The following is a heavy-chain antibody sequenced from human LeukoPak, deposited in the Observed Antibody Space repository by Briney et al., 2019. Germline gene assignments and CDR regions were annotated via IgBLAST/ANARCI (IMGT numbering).Heavy chain of an antibody. V-gene: IGHV4-31*03. Sequence: PSQTLSLTCTVSGGSISSGCYYWSWIRQHPGKGLEWIGYIYYSGSTYYNPSLKSRVTISVDTSKNQFSLKLSSVTAADTAVSYCARGVSTRRLSWFGDHNWFDPWGQGTLVTVSS. D-gene: IGHD3-10*01. J-gene: IGHJ5*02. CDR1: GGSISSGCYY. CDR2: IYYSGST. CDR3: ARGVSTRRLSWFGDHNWFDP.